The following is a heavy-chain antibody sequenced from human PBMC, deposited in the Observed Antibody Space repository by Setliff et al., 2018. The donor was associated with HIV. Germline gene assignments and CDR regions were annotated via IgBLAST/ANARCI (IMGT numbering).Heavy chain of an antibody. V-gene: IGHV4-30-4*08. D-gene: IGHD2-15*01. J-gene: IGHJ6*02. CDR2: IYYSGST. CDR1: GGSISSSSYY. Sequence: SETLSLTCTVSGGSISSSSYYWGWIRQPPGKGLEWIGYIYYSGSTYYNPSLKSRVTISVDTSKNQFSLKLSSVTAADTAVYYCARDSVVKPGGMDVWGQGTTVTVSS. CDR3: ARDSVVKPGGMDV.